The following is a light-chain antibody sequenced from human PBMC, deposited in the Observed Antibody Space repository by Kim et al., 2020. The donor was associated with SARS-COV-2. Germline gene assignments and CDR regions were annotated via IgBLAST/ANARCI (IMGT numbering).Light chain of an antibody. Sequence: ITIACTGARNDVGDQYNVTWYPQHPGKAPNLMIYDVSNRSAGVSSLFSGAMSGNAASLTISGLQAEDEADYCCRSSTRSSTSVVFGGGTQLTVL. CDR3: RSSTRSSTSVV. J-gene: IGLJ2*01. CDR2: DVS. CDR1: RNDVGDQYN. V-gene: IGLV2-14*03.